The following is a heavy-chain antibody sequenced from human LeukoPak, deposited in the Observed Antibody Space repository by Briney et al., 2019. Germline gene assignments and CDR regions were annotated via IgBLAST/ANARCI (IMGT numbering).Heavy chain of an antibody. CDR2: IKQDGSEK. CDR1: GFTFSSHW. CDR3: ARDSLPPGDAFDI. J-gene: IGHJ3*02. Sequence: GGSLRLSCAASGFTFSSHWMSWVRQAPGKGLEWVANIKQDGSEKYYVDSVKGRFTISRDNAKNSLYLQMNSLRAEDTAVYYCARDSLPPGDAFDIWGQGTMVTVSS. V-gene: IGHV3-7*01.